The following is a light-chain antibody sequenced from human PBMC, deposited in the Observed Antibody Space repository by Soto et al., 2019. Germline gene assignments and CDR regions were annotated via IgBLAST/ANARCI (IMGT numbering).Light chain of an antibody. Sequence: IQMTQSPSSMFGSXGERVAIICRASLGNSRFLARYQQTPGIAPKLXXYGASSLQSAGPSRFSCSGSETDFTRTISSLQPEDSATYYGQQTNTFPLTFGGGTKVDIK. J-gene: IGKJ4*01. CDR3: QQTNTFPLT. CDR1: LGNSRF. V-gene: IGKV1-12*01. CDR2: GAS.